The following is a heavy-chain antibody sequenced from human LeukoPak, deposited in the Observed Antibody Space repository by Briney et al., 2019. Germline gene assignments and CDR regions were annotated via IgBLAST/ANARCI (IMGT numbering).Heavy chain of an antibody. D-gene: IGHD2-2*02. CDR3: AREIVVVPAAILRWE. CDR2: INPSGGST. CDR1: GYTFTSYY. J-gene: IGHJ4*02. Sequence: EASVKVSCKASGYTFTSYYMHWVRQAPGQGLEWMGIINPSGGSTSYAQKFQGRVTMTRDTSTSTVYMELSSLRSEDTAVYYCAREIVVVPAAILRWEWGQGTLVTVSS. V-gene: IGHV1-46*01.